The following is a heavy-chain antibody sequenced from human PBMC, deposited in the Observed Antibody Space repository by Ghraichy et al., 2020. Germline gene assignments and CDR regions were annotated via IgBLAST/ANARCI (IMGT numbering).Heavy chain of an antibody. CDR2: ISYDGSNK. Sequence: LSLTCAASGFTFSSYGMHWVRQAPGKGLEWVAVISYDGSNKYYADSVKGRFTISRDNSKNMLYLQMNSLRAEDTAVYYCAKNAIQLWSPSRYYGMDVWGQGTTVTVSS. CDR1: GFTFSSYG. CDR3: AKNAIQLWSPSRYYGMDV. V-gene: IGHV3-30*18. J-gene: IGHJ6*02. D-gene: IGHD5-18*01.